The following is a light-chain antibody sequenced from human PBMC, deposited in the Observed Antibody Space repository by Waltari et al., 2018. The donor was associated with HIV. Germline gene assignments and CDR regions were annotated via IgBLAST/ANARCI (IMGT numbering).Light chain of an antibody. V-gene: IGLV1-44*01. CDR1: ISNIGSNT. Sequence: QSVLTQPPSASGTPGQRVTISCSGSISNIGSNTVNWYQQLPGTAPKLLIYTTDQRPSGVPDRFSCSKSGASASLAISGLQSDDEADYYCATWDDSLNGPVFGGGTKLTVL. CDR3: ATWDDSLNGPV. CDR2: TTD. J-gene: IGLJ3*02.